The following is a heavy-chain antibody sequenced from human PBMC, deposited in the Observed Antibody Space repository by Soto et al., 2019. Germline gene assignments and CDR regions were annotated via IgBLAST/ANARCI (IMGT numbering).Heavy chain of an antibody. J-gene: IGHJ4*02. Sequence: QPGGSLRLSCAASGFTFSMYFMHWVRRAPDKGLEWVAVISDDGSNKYYADSVKGRFTISRDNSKNTLFLQMDSLRDEDTAVYYCARGTDYWGLGTLVTVSS. CDR2: ISDDGSNK. V-gene: IGHV3-30-3*01. CDR3: ARGTDY. CDR1: GFTFSMYF. D-gene: IGHD1-1*01.